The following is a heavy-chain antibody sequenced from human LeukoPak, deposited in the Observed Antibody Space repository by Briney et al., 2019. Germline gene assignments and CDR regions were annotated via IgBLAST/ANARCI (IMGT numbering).Heavy chain of an antibody. J-gene: IGHJ3*02. CDR1: GFTFSSYA. D-gene: IGHD1-1*01. CDR2: ISYDGSNK. Sequence: PGGSLRLSCAASGFTFSSYAMHWVRQAPGKGLVWVAVISYDGSNKYYADSVKGRLTISRDNSKNTLYLQMNSLRAEDAAVYYCASDWNDAFDIWGQGTMVTVSS. V-gene: IGHV3-30-3*01. CDR3: ASDWNDAFDI.